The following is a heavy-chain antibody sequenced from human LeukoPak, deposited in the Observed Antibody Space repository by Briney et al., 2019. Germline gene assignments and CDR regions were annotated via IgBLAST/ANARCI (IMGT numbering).Heavy chain of an antibody. J-gene: IGHJ4*02. CDR3: ARGGRGYSYGSN. D-gene: IGHD5-18*01. CDR1: GFTFSSYG. CDR2: ISYDGSNK. Sequence: GGSLRLSCAASGFTFSSYGMHWVRQAPGKGLEWVAVISYDGSNKYYADSVKGRFTISRDNSKNTLYLQMNSLRAEDTAVYYCARGGRGYSYGSNWGQGTLVTVSS. V-gene: IGHV3-30*03.